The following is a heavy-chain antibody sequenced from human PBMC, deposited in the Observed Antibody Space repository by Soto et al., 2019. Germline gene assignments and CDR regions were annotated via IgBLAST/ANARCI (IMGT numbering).Heavy chain of an antibody. CDR3: AIDPYSSTIVTIMDY. V-gene: IGHV3-48*02. J-gene: IGHJ4*02. Sequence: EVQLVESGGGLVQPGGSLRLSCAASGFTFTRHRMNWVRQAAGKGLEWISYISDSSGTIYYAVSVKVRFTISIDNVQNSLYLPMNSLRDEVTAGYYCAIDPYSSTIVTIMDYWGQGTQVTVS. D-gene: IGHD5-12*01. CDR2: ISDSSGTI. CDR1: GFTFTRHR.